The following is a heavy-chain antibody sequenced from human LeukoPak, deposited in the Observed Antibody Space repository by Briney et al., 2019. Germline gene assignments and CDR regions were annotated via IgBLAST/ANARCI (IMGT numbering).Heavy chain of an antibody. CDR3: ARDGYNLDYYYYMDV. Sequence: ASVKVSCKASGGTFSSYAISWVRQAPGQGLEWMGGTIPIFGTANYAQKFQGRVTITADESTSTAYMELSSLRSEDTAVYYCARDGYNLDYYYYMDVWGKGTTVTVSS. CDR2: TIPIFGTA. J-gene: IGHJ6*03. CDR1: GGTFSSYA. V-gene: IGHV1-69*01. D-gene: IGHD5-24*01.